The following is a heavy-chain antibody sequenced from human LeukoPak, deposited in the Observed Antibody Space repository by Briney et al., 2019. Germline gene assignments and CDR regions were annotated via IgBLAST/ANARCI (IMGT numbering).Heavy chain of an antibody. J-gene: IGHJ6*03. CDR2: INPSGGST. CDR3: ARSWSARGYYYMDV. D-gene: IGHD6-25*01. Sequence: ASVKVSCKASGYTFTTYYIHWVRQAPGQGLEWMGIINPSGGSTRYAQKFQGRVTMTRDTSTSTVYMELSSLRSEDTAVYYCARSWSARGYYYMDVWGKGTTVTVSS. V-gene: IGHV1-46*01. CDR1: GYTFTTYY.